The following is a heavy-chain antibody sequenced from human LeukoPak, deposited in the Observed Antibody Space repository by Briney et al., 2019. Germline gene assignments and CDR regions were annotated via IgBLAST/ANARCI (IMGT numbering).Heavy chain of an antibody. V-gene: IGHV3-53*01. CDR2: IYSGGST. D-gene: IGHD3-22*01. CDR3: ARDNYYDSSVLDAFDI. CDR1: GGSIGNYY. J-gene: IGHJ3*02. Sequence: ETLSLTCTVSGGSIGNYYWSWIRQPPGKGLEWVSVIYSGGSTYYADSVKGRFTISRDNSKNTLYLQMNSLRAEDTAVYYCARDNYYDSSVLDAFDIWGQGTMVTVSS.